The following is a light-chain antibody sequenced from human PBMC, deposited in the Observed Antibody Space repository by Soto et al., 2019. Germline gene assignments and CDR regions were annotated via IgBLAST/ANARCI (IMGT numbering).Light chain of an antibody. J-gene: IGKJ1*01. CDR3: QQYNNWPPWT. CDR2: GAF. Sequence: ELVLTQSPFTLSLSPGDRATLSCRSSQSAYSNYLAWYQQKPGQAPRFLIYGAFSRATGIPDRFSGSGSGTDFTLTISSLQSEDFAVYYCQQYNNWPPWTFGQGTKVDIK. CDR1: QSAYSNY. V-gene: IGKV3D-15*01.